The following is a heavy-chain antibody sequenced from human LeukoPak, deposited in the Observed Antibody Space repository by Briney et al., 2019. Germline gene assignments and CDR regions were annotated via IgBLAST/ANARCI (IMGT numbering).Heavy chain of an antibody. J-gene: IGHJ4*02. CDR1: GFTFSSYG. V-gene: IGHV3-30*02. CDR2: IRFDGSNK. Sequence: GGSLRLSCAASGFTFSSYGMHWVRQAPGKGLEWVAFIRFDGSNKYYADSVKGRFTISRDNSNNTLYLQMNSLRAEDTAVYYCAKGHYYYGSGSSSYFDYWGQGTLVTVSS. CDR3: AKGHYYYGSGSSSYFDY. D-gene: IGHD3-10*01.